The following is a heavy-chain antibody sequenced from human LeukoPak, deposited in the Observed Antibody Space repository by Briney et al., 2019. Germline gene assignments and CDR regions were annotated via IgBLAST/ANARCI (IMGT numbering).Heavy chain of an antibody. CDR1: GFTFTNYG. CDR2: ISSDGSNK. Sequence: GGSLRLSCAASGFTFTNYGIHWVRPAPGKGLEWVAVISSDGSNKHYADSVKGRFTISRDDSKNTLYLQMNSLRVDDTALYYCTAFDMWGQGTMVTVSS. CDR3: TAFDM. V-gene: IGHV3-30*03. J-gene: IGHJ3*02.